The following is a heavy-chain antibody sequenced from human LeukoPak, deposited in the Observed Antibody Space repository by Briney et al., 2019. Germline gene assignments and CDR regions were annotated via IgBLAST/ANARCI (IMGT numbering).Heavy chain of an antibody. V-gene: IGHV1-18*01. J-gene: IGHJ4*02. CDR2: ISAYNGNT. D-gene: IGHD5-24*01. CDR3: ARALVDGYKELGY. CDR1: GYTFTTYG. Sequence: ASVKVSCKASGYTFTTYGITWVRQAPGQGLDWMGWISAYNGNTNYAQKLQGRVTMTTDTSTSTAYMELRSLRSDDTAVYYCARALVDGYKELGYWGQGTLVTVSS.